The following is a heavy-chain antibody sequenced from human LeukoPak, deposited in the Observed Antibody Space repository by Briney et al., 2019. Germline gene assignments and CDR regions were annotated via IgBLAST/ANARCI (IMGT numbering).Heavy chain of an antibody. CDR2: IQDGNT. CDR1: GDSISRYY. Sequence: PSETLSLTCIVSGDSISRYYWSWIRQPPGKGLEWIAYIQDGNTNYNPPLESRATISVDTSKNRYSLNLRSVTAANTAVYFCARHQIPYYFGMDAWGQGTTVTVSS. V-gene: IGHV4-59*08. CDR3: ARHQIPYYFGMDA. J-gene: IGHJ6*02.